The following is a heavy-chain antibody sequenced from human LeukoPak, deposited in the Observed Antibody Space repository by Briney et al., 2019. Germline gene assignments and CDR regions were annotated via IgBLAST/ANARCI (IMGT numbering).Heavy chain of an antibody. V-gene: IGHV3-48*02. J-gene: IGHJ4*02. Sequence: GGSLRLSCAASGFTFSSYSMNWVRQAPGKGLEWVSYITRSSSTIHYRDSVKGRFTISRDNAKNSPYLQMNSLRDEDTAVYYCVRDPDALDYWGQGTLVTVSS. CDR3: VRDPDALDY. CDR1: GFTFSSYS. CDR2: ITRSSSTI.